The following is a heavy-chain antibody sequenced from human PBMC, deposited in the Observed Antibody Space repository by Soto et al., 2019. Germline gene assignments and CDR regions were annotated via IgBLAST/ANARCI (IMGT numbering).Heavy chain of an antibody. CDR3: ARTFDYSGMDV. CDR2: IYHAGSV. V-gene: IGHV4-38-2*01. J-gene: IGHJ6*02. CDR1: GYSIASGYY. Sequence: PSETLSLTCAVSGYSIASGYYWAWIRQSPGKGLEWIGSIYHAGSVYYNPSLNGRVALSMDTSKNHFSLKLTSVTAADTAVYYCARTFDYSGMDVWGQGTTVTVSS.